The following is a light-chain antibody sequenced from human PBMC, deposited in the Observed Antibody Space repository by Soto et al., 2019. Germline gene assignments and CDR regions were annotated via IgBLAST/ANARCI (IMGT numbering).Light chain of an antibody. CDR3: QQYGSSPLT. CDR1: QSVSSNF. Sequence: EIVLSQSPGTLSLSPGEGATLSCRASQSVSSNFLAWYQRKPGQAPRLLMYGASSRATVIPDRFSGSGSGTDFTLTISRLEPEDFAVYYCQQYGSSPLTFGGGTKVEIK. CDR2: GAS. J-gene: IGKJ4*01. V-gene: IGKV3-20*01.